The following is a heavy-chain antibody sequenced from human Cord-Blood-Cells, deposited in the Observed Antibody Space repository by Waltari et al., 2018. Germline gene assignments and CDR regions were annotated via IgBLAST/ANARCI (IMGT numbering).Heavy chain of an antibody. CDR3: ARDASVLTAFDY. Sequence: QVQLQQSGPGLVKPSQTLPLTCAFSGDSVSSHSASCTWNTQSPSRGLEWLGRTYYRSKWYNDYAVSVKSRITINPDTSKNQVSLQLNSVTPEDTAVYYCARDASVLTAFDYWGQGTLVTVSS. CDR2: TYYRSKWYN. D-gene: IGHD7-27*01. J-gene: IGHJ4*02. CDR1: GDSVSSHSAS. V-gene: IGHV6-1*01.